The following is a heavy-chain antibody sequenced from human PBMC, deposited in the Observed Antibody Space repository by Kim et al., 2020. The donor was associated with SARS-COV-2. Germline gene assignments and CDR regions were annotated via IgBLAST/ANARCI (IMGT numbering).Heavy chain of an antibody. D-gene: IGHD7-27*01. CDR1: GFTFSSYA. CDR3: AKLGAPYYYYYGMDV. CDR2: ISCSGGST. J-gene: IGHJ6*02. V-gene: IGHV3-23*01. Sequence: GGSLRLSCAASGFTFSSYAMSWVRQAPGKGLEWVSAISCSGGSTYYADSVKGRFTISRDNSKNTLYLQMNSLRAEDTAVYYCAKLGAPYYYYYGMDVWGQGTTVTVSS.